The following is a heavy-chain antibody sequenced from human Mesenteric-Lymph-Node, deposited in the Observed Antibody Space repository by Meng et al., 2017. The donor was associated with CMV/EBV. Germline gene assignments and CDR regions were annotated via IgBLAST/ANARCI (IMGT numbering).Heavy chain of an antibody. V-gene: IGHV5-51*06. D-gene: IGHD2-2*01. CDR3: ARDKYCYSASCYFDY. J-gene: IGHJ4*02. Sequence: GESLKISCKGSGYSFTNFWIGWVRPMPGKGLEWMGIIYPCDSDTRYSPFFQGQVTISVDKSINTAYLQWSRLRASDTAIYYCARDKYCYSASCYFDYWGRGTRVTVSS. CDR2: IYPCDSDT. CDR1: GYSFTNFW.